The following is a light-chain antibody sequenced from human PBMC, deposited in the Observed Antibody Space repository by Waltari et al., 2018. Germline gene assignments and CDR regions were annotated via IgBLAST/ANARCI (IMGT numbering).Light chain of an antibody. CDR2: SNN. CDR1: SPNIGTET. V-gene: IGLV1-44*01. Sequence: QSVLTQPPSASGTPGQRVTISCSGSSPNIGTETVTWFQQPPGTAPTLLIYSNNQRPSGVPDRFAGSKSGTSASLAISGLQPEDEADYYCASWDNSLNVVVFGGGTKLTVL. CDR3: ASWDNSLNVVV. J-gene: IGLJ2*01.